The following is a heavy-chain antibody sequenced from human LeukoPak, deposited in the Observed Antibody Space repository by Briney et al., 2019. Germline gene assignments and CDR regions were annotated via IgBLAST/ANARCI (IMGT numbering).Heavy chain of an antibody. CDR2: ISGSGGST. J-gene: IGHJ4*02. Sequence: PPGGSLRLPCAASGFTFSSYAMSWVRQAPGKGLEWVSAISGSGGSTYYADSVKGRFTISRDNSKNTLYLQMNSLRAEDTAVYYCAKDKVYYYDSSGYYSPGYWGQGTLVTVSS. CDR3: AKDKVYYYDSSGYYSPGY. CDR1: GFTFSSYA. V-gene: IGHV3-23*01. D-gene: IGHD3-22*01.